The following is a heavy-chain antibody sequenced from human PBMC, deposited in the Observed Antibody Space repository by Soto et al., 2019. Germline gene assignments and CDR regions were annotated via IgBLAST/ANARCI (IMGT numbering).Heavy chain of an antibody. CDR3: ARLPSRHLVDY. Sequence: PSETLSLTCTFSVSSISSSGYYWGWIRQPPGKGLEWIGSMFYGVSTYYNPSLKSRVTVSVDTSKNQFSLNLRSVTAADTAVYYCARLPSRHLVDYWGQGTLVTVSS. CDR2: MFYGVST. J-gene: IGHJ4*02. CDR1: VSSISSSGYY. D-gene: IGHD3-3*02. V-gene: IGHV4-39*01.